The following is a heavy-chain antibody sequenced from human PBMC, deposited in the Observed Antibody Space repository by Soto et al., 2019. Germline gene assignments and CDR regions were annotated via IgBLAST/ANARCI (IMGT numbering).Heavy chain of an antibody. Sequence: SETLSLTCTVSGGSISSSSYYWGWIRQPPGKGLEWIGSIYYSGSTYYNPSLKSRVTISVDTSKNQFSLKLSSVTAADTAVYYCARPVDTATRGWFDPWGQGTLVTVSS. CDR2: IYYSGST. CDR3: ARPVDTATRGWFDP. J-gene: IGHJ5*02. CDR1: GGSISSSSYY. V-gene: IGHV4-39*01. D-gene: IGHD5-18*01.